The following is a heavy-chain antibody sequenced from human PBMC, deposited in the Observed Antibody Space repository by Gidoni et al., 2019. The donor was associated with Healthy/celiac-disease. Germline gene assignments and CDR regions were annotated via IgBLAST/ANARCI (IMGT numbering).Heavy chain of an antibody. V-gene: IGHV3-53*01. Sequence: EVQLVESGGGLIQPGGSLRLSCAASGFTVSSNYMSWVRQAPGKGLEWVSVIYSGGSTYYADSVKGRFTISRDNSKNTLYLQMNSLRAEDTAVYYCARDARAEISCSSTSCYRRAFWYFDLWGRGTLVTVSS. D-gene: IGHD2-2*02. CDR2: IYSGGST. CDR3: ARDARAEISCSSTSCYRRAFWYFDL. J-gene: IGHJ2*01. CDR1: GFTVSSNY.